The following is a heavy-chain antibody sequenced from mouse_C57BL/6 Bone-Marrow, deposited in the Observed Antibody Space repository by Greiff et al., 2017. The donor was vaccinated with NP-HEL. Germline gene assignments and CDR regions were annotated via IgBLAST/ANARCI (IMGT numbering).Heavy chain of an antibody. V-gene: IGHV1-82*01. CDR3: ARQDSIGDY. CDR2: IYPGDGDT. J-gene: IGHJ2*01. Sequence: QVQLQQSGPELVKPGASVKISCKASGYAFSSSWMNWVKQRPGKGLEWIGRIYPGDGDTNYNGKFKGTATLTADQSSSTAYMPLSSLTSEDSAVYFCARQDSIGDYWGQGTTLTVSS. D-gene: IGHD3-2*01. CDR1: GYAFSSSW.